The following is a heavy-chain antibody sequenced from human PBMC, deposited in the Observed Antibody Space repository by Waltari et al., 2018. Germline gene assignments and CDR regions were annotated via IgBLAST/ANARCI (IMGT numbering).Heavy chain of an antibody. CDR3: AGVNGGYSGYDEYYFDY. CDR2: ISAYNGNT. D-gene: IGHD5-12*01. J-gene: IGHJ4*02. CDR1: GYTFTSYG. V-gene: IGHV1-18*01. Sequence: QVQLVQSGAEVKKPGASVKVSCKASGYTFTSYGISWVRHAPGQGLEWMGWISAYNGNTNYGQKLQSPVIMTTDTSTSTASMELRSLRLDDAAADYCAGVNGGYSGYDEYYFDYWGQGTLVTVSS.